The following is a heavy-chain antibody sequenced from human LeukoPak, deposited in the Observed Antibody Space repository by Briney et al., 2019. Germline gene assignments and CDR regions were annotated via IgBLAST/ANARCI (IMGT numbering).Heavy chain of an antibody. J-gene: IGHJ1*01. CDR2: ISAYNGNT. V-gene: IGHV1-18*01. Sequence: ASVKVSCKASGYTFTSYGISWVRQAPGQGLEWMGWISAYNGNTNYAQKLQGRVTMTTDTSTSTAYMKLRSLRSDDTAVYYCAGSPLYYYDSSGYNEYFQHWGQGTLVTVSS. CDR3: AGSPLYYYDSSGYNEYFQH. D-gene: IGHD3-22*01. CDR1: GYTFTSYG.